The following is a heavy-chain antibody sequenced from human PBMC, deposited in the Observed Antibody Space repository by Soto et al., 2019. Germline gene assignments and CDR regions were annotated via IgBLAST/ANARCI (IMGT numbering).Heavy chain of an antibody. CDR1: GGSFSGYQ. Sequence: QVQLQQWGAGLLKPSETLSLTCAVYGGSFSGYQWSWIRQTPGKGLEWIGGINGGGDINYNPSLKSRVTILVDSPKKQISLRLSSVTAADPAVYYCARGLILWFGELSRRGGYYYYMDVWGKGTPVTVSS. CDR3: ARGLILWFGELSRRGGYYYYMDV. D-gene: IGHD3-10*01. CDR2: INGGGDI. J-gene: IGHJ6*03. V-gene: IGHV4-34*01.